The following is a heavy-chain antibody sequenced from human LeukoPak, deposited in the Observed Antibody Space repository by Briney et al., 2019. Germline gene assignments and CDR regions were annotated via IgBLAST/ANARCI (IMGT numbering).Heavy chain of an antibody. J-gene: IGHJ6*03. Sequence: ASVKVSCKASGYIFTTYGIMWVRQAPGQGLEWMGWISAHTGNTNYAQKFQDRVTMTTDSSTTTAFLEVKNLRSDDTAVFYCARGVGGSGRTNYYYYMDVWGNGTTVIVSS. CDR2: ISAHTGNT. V-gene: IGHV1-18*01. CDR3: ARGVGGSGRTNYYYYMDV. CDR1: GYIFTTYG. D-gene: IGHD2-15*01.